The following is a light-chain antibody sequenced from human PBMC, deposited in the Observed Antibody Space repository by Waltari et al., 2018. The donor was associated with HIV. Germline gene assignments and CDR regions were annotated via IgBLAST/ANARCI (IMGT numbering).Light chain of an antibody. Sequence: EIVLTQSPATLSVSPGERVTLSCRASQGLSINLAWYQQKPGQAPRLLIYGASTRATGIPARFSGSGSGTEFTLTISTLLSEDFAVYYCQQYNNWPPYTFGQGTKVEIK. J-gene: IGKJ2*01. CDR2: GAS. V-gene: IGKV3-15*01. CDR1: QGLSIN. CDR3: QQYNNWPPYT.